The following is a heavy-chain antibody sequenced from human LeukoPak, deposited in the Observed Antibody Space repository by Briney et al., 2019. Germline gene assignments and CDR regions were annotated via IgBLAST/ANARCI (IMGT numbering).Heavy chain of an antibody. J-gene: IGHJ4*02. Sequence: GGSLRLSCAASGFTFGAYWMTWVRQAPGKGLEWVANMNQDGSVKHYVDSVKGRFTISRDNANSLYLQMNSLRAEDTAVYYCARDADRKFDYWGQGTLVTVSS. CDR1: GFTFGAYW. CDR2: MNQDGSVK. CDR3: ARDADRKFDY. D-gene: IGHD3-16*02. V-gene: IGHV3-7*01.